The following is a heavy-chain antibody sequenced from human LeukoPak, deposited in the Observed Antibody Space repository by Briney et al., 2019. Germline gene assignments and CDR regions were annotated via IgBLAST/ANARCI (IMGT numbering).Heavy chain of an antibody. Sequence: SETLSLTCAVYGGSFSGYYWSWIRQTPEKGLEWIGEIHHYGSTNYNPSLKSRVTISIDTSKNQFSLKLSSVTAADTAVYYCARTYQSTVPGIAGAGTFDYWGQGILVTVSS. V-gene: IGHV4-34*01. CDR1: GGSFSGYY. D-gene: IGHD6-13*01. CDR3: ARTYQSTVPGIAGAGTFDY. CDR2: IHHYGST. J-gene: IGHJ4*02.